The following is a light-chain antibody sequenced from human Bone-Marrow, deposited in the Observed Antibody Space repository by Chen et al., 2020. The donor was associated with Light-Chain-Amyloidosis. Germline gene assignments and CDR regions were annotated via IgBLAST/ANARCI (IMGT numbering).Light chain of an antibody. CDR2: GAT. J-gene: IGKJ1*01. Sequence: EIVLAQSPGTLSLSPGEGATLSCRASQSVSLSYLAWYQQKPGQAPRLLIYGATSRAAGIPDMFSGSGSATDFTLTISSLEPEDFAVYYGQQYGSSLWTFGQGTKVELK. CDR3: QQYGSSLWT. V-gene: IGKV3-20*01. CDR1: QSVSLSY.